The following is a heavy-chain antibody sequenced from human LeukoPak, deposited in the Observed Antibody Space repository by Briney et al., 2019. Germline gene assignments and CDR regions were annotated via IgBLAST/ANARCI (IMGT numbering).Heavy chain of an antibody. V-gene: IGHV3-21*01. CDR2: ISNSSSYI. Sequence: GGSLRLSCAASGFTFSDYTMNWVPQAPGKGLEWVSSISNSSSYIYYADSVRGRFTISRDNAKNSLYLQMNSLTAEDTAIYYCAKFFDDWGQGTLVTDSS. CDR1: GFTFSDYT. J-gene: IGHJ4*02. CDR3: AKFFDD.